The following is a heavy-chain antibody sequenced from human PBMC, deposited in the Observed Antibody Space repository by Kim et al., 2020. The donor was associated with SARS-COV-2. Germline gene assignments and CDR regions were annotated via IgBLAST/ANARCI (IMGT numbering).Heavy chain of an antibody. CDR2: ISSSSSYI. Sequence: GGSLRLSCAVSGFTFSSSSMNWVRKAPGKGLEWVSSISSSSSYIYYADSVKGRFTISRDNATNPLNLQMNSLRAEDTAVYYCARESTLRERSLDHWGQGT. CDR1: GFTFSSSS. J-gene: IGHJ4*02. CDR3: ARESTLRERSLDH. V-gene: IGHV3-21*01. D-gene: IGHD2-21*02.